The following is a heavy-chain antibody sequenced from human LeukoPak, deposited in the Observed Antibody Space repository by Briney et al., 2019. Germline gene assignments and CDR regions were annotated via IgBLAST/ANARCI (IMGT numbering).Heavy chain of an antibody. CDR1: GYTFTSYY. V-gene: IGHV1-46*03. D-gene: IGHD2-2*01. CDR3: AREDCSSTSCYLTGWFDP. Sequence: ASVKVSCKASGYTFTSYYMHWVRQAPGQGLEWMGIINPSGGSTSYAQKFQGRVTMTRDTSTSTVYMELSSLRSEDTAVYYCAREDCSSTSCYLTGWFDPWGQGTLVTVSS. J-gene: IGHJ5*02. CDR2: INPSGGST.